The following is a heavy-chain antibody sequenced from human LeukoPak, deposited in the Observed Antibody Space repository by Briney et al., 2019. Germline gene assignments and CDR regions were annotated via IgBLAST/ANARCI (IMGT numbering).Heavy chain of an antibody. CDR3: ARHASPYSSNYYFDY. V-gene: IGHV5-51*01. CDR1: GYILLSHW. CDR2: IYPGDSDT. Sequence: GESLKISCKGSGYILLSHWIGWVRQMPGKGLEWMGIIYPGDSDTRYNPSFQGQVTISADKSISTAYLQWSSLKASDTAMYYCARHASPYSSNYYFDYWGQGALVTVSS. D-gene: IGHD6-13*01. J-gene: IGHJ4*02.